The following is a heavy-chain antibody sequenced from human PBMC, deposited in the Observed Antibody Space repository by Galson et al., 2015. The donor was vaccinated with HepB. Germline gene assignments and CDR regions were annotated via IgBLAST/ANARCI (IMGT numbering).Heavy chain of an antibody. CDR1: GDSINNYY. CDR3: ARWRQSHSYFDY. J-gene: IGHJ4*02. V-gene: IGHV4-59*01. D-gene: IGHD5-24*01. Sequence: QVQLQESGPGLLKPSETLSLTCTVSGDSINNYYWTWIRQPPGKGLEWIGYIYYSGSTSYNPSLRSRVTISVDTSKNQFSLKLTSVTPADTAVYYCARWRQSHSYFDYWGQGTLVTVSS. CDR2: IYYSGST.